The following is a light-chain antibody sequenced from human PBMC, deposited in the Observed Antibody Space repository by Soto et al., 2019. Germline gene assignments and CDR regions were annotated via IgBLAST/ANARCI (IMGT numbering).Light chain of an antibody. CDR3: QTWGTGINVV. J-gene: IGLJ2*01. CDR2: LNSDGSH. Sequence: QLVLTQSPSASASLGALVKLTCTLSSGHSSYAIAWHQQQPEKGPRYLMKLNSDGSHNKGDGIPDRFSGSSSGAERYLTISSLQSEDEADYYCQTWGTGINVVFGGGTKLTVL. CDR1: SGHSSYA. V-gene: IGLV4-69*01.